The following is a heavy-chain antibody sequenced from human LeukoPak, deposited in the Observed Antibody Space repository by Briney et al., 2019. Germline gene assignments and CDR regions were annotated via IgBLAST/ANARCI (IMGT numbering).Heavy chain of an antibody. CDR1: GFTFSNYN. Sequence: PGGSLRLSCAGSGFTFSNYNMNWVRQTPGKGLEWVSSISSGSSSIYYADSVKGRFTISRDNAKNSLYLQMNSLRAEDTAVYYCAELGITMIGGVWGKGTTVTISS. CDR2: ISSGSSSI. CDR3: AELGITMIGGV. V-gene: IGHV3-21*01. J-gene: IGHJ6*04. D-gene: IGHD3-10*02.